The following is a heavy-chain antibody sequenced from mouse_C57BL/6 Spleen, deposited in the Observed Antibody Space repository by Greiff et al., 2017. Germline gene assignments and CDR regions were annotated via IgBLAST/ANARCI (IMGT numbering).Heavy chain of an antibody. V-gene: IGHV1-64*01. CDR3: ARDYDYGAGAWFAY. J-gene: IGHJ3*01. Sequence: QVQLQQPGAELVKPGASVTLSCKASGYTFTSYWMPWVQQRPGQGLEWIGMIHPNSGSTNYNEKFKSKATLTVDKSSSTAYMQLSSRPSEDSAVYYCARDYDYGAGAWFAYWGQGTLVTVSA. D-gene: IGHD2-4*01. CDR2: IHPNSGST. CDR1: GYTFTSYW.